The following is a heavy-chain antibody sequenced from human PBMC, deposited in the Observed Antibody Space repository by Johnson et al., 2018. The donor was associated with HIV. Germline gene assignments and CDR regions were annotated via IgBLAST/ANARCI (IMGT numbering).Heavy chain of an antibody. CDR3: ARAQLLADDAFNN. CDR2: IYSGGLT. J-gene: IGHJ3*02. Sequence: MLLVESGGGLAQPGGSLRLSCAASGLNVSGHYMSWVRQSPGKGLEWVSVIYSGGLTYYAQSVKGRFTISRDNSKNTLYLQMNSLRGDDTAIYYCARAQLLADDAFNNWGQGTMVTVSS. D-gene: IGHD6-6*01. V-gene: IGHV3-66*02. CDR1: GLNVSGHY.